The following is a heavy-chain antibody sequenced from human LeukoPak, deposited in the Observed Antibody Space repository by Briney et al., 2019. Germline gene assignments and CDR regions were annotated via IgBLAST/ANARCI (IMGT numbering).Heavy chain of an antibody. CDR1: GGSFSGYY. CDR3: ARAKAARPSGEFDY. J-gene: IGHJ4*02. V-gene: IGHV4-34*01. CDR2: INHSGST. Sequence: SETLSLTCAVYGGSFSGYYWSWIRQPPAKGLEWIGEINHSGSTNYNPSLKSRVTISVDTSKNQFSLKLSSVTAADTAVYYCARAKAARPSGEFDYWGQGTLVTVSS. D-gene: IGHD6-6*01.